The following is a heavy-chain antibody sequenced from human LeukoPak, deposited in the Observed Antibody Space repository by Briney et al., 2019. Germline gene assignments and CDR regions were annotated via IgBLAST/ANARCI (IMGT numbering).Heavy chain of an antibody. CDR1: GGSISSYY. V-gene: IGHV4-59*01. J-gene: IGHJ4*02. Sequence: SETLSLTCTVSGGSISSYYWSWIRQPPEKGLEWIGYIYYSGSTNYNPSLKSRVTISVDKSKNQFSLKLSSVTAADTAVYSCARVMGATSSVFDFWGQGTLVTVSS. D-gene: IGHD1-26*01. CDR2: IYYSGST. CDR3: ARVMGATSSVFDF.